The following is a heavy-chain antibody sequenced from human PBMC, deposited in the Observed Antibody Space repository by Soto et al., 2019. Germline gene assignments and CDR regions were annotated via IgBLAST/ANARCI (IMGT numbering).Heavy chain of an antibody. V-gene: IGHV3-30-3*01. D-gene: IGHD6-13*01. CDR2: ISYDGSNK. J-gene: IGHJ3*02. Sequence: GGSLRLSCAASGFTFSSYAMHWVRQAPGKGLEWVAVISYDGSNKYYADSVKGRFTISRDNSKNTLYLQMNSLRAEDTAVYYCARAGGIAAAGLHAFDIWGQGTMVTVSS. CDR1: GFTFSSYA. CDR3: ARAGGIAAAGLHAFDI.